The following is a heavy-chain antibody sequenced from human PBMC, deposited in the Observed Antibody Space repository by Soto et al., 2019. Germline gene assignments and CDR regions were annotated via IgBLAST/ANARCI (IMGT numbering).Heavy chain of an antibody. Sequence: PSETLSLTCTVSGGSISSGGYYWSWIRHHPGKGLEWIGYIYYSGSTYYNPSLKSRVTISVDTSKNQFSLKLSSVTAADTAVYYCASGDEYSNYGYFDYWGQGTLVTVSS. CDR1: GGSISSGGYY. CDR3: ASGDEYSNYGYFDY. CDR2: IYYSGST. V-gene: IGHV4-31*03. D-gene: IGHD4-4*01. J-gene: IGHJ4*02.